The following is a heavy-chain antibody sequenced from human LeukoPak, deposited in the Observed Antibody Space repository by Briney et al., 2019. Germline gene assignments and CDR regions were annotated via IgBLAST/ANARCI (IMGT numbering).Heavy chain of an antibody. D-gene: IGHD3-22*01. CDR1: GFTFRSYA. CDR3: AKDLYYYDSSGYYFYYFHY. CDR2: FSGSGGST. V-gene: IGHV3-23*01. J-gene: IGHJ4*02. Sequence: PGGSLRLSCAGSGFTFRSYAMSWVRQAPGKGLEWVSTFSGSGGSTYYADSVKGWFTISRDNSKNTLYLQMNSLRAEDTAVYYCAKDLYYYDSSGYYFYYFHYWGQGTLVTVSS.